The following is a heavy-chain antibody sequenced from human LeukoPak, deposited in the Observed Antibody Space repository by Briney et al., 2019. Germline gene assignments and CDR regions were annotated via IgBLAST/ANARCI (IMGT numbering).Heavy chain of an antibody. CDR1: GGSISSGGYS. D-gene: IGHD6-13*01. CDR3: ARRYSSSWYFDL. V-gene: IGHV4-31*03. J-gene: IGHJ2*01. Sequence: SETLSLTCSVSGGSISSGGYSWSWIRQHPGKGLEWIGYIFDSGSIYYNPSLRSRITISVDMSKNQFSLKLSSVTAADTAVYYCARRYSSSWYFDLWGRGTLVTVSS. CDR2: IFDSGSI.